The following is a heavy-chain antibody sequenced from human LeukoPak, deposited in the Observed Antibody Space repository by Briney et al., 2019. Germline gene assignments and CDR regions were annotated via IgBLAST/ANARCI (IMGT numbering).Heavy chain of an antibody. Sequence: SETLSLTCTVSGGSISNYYWSWIRQPPGKGLEWIGHIYYSETTNYNPSLKSRVTISVDTSKNQFSLKLSSVTAADTAVYYCARSFGTSGYYSSTLRPHFDYWGQGTLVTVSS. V-gene: IGHV4-59*01. J-gene: IGHJ4*02. D-gene: IGHD3-22*01. CDR3: ARSFGTSGYYSSTLRPHFDY. CDR1: GGSISNYY. CDR2: IYYSETT.